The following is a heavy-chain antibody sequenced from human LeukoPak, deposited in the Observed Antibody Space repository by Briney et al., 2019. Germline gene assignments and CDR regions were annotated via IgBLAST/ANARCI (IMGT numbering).Heavy chain of an antibody. CDR2: IYYSGST. V-gene: IGHV4-31*03. CDR1: GGSISSGGYY. CDR3: ARGVATVIYFQH. Sequence: SQTLSLTCTVSGGSISSGGYYWSWIRQHPGKGLEWIGYIYYSGSTYYNPSLKSRVTISVDTSKNQFSLKLSSVTAADTAVYYCARGVATVIYFQHWGQGTLVTVSS. J-gene: IGHJ1*01. D-gene: IGHD5-12*01.